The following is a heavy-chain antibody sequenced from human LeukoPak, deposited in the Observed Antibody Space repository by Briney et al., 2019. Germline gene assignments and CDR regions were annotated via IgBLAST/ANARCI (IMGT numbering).Heavy chain of an antibody. CDR2: ISDTGSTI. CDR3: ARDSSGYNYYMDV. V-gene: IGHV3-48*03. D-gene: IGHD1-1*01. J-gene: IGHJ6*03. Sequence: GGSLRLSCAASGFTFSSYELNWVRQAPGKGLEWVSYISDTGSTIYYADSVEGRFTISRDNAKNSLYLQMNSLRAEDTAVYYCARDSSGYNYYMDVWGKGTTVTVSS. CDR1: GFTFSSYE.